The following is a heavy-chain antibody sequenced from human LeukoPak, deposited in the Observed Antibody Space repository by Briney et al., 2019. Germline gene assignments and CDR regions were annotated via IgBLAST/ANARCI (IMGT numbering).Heavy chain of an antibody. V-gene: IGHV7-4-1*02. CDR1: GYTFTSYA. CDR3: ARGGSGYDLDAFDI. D-gene: IGHD5-12*01. J-gene: IGHJ3*02. CDR2: INTNTGNP. Sequence: ASVKVSCKASGYTFTSYAMNWVRQAPGQGLEWIGWINTNTGNPTYAQGFTGRFVFSLDTSVSTAYLQISSLKAEDTAVYYCARGGSGYDLDAFDIWGQGTMVTVSS.